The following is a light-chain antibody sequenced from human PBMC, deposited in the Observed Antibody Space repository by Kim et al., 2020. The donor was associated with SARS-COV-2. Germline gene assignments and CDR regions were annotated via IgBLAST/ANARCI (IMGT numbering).Light chain of an antibody. J-gene: IGLJ2*01. V-gene: IGLV6-57*04. Sequence: NFMLTQPHSVSESPGKTVTISCTRSSGSIASNYVQWYQQRPGSAPTTVIYEDNQRPSGVPDRCSDSIDSSSNSASLTISGLKTEDEADYYCQSYDSSNQVFGGGTQLTVL. CDR2: EDN. CDR1: SGSIASNY. CDR3: QSYDSSNQV.